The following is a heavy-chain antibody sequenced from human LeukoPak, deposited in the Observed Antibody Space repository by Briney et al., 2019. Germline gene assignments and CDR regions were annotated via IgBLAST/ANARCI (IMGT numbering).Heavy chain of an antibody. CDR1: GGSISSSY. CDR3: ASAIAEDFYYYYMDV. Sequence: SETLSLTCTVSGGSISSSYWTWIRQPPGKGLEWIGYIYYSGSTNYNPSPKSRVTISVDTSKNQFSLNLSSVTAADTAVYYCASAIAEDFYYYYMDVWGKGTTVTVSS. D-gene: IGHD1-14*01. V-gene: IGHV4-59*01. CDR2: IYYSGST. J-gene: IGHJ6*03.